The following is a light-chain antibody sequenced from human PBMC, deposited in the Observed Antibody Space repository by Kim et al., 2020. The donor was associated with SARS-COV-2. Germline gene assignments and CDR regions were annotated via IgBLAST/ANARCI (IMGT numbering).Light chain of an antibody. J-gene: IGKJ3*01. Sequence: ATINCKSSQTVLYSSNDKNYLAWYQQKPGQPPKLLIYWASTRESGVPDRFSGSGSGTDFTLTISSLQAEDVAVYYCQQYYNTPFTFGPGTKVDIK. V-gene: IGKV4-1*01. CDR1: QTVLYSSNDKNY. CDR2: WAS. CDR3: QQYYNTPFT.